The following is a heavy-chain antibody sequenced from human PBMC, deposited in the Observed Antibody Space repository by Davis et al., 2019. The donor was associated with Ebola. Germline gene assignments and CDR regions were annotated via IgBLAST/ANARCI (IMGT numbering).Heavy chain of an antibody. J-gene: IGHJ4*02. D-gene: IGHD3-10*01. Sequence: GESLKISCAASGFIFSDFVMLWVRQARGKGLEWVSLINGNAITTFYADSMTGRFTISKDNSKNSLYLQMNNLRVEDTALYYCARGPGDYWGQGALVTVSS. CDR3: ARGPGDY. CDR1: GFIFSDFV. CDR2: INGNAITT. V-gene: IGHV3-43*02.